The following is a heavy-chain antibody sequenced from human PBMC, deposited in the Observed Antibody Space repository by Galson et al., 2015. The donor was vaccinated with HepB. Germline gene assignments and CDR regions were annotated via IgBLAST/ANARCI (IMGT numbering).Heavy chain of an antibody. CDR3: AREGLGKYFDY. J-gene: IGHJ4*02. CDR2: IWYDGSNK. D-gene: IGHD7-27*01. Sequence: SLRLSCAASGFTFSSYGMHWVRQAPGKGLEWVAVIWYDGSNKYYADSVKGRFTISRDNSKNTLYLQMNSLRAEDTAVYYCAREGLGKYFDYWGQGTLVTVSS. V-gene: IGHV3-33*01. CDR1: GFTFSSYG.